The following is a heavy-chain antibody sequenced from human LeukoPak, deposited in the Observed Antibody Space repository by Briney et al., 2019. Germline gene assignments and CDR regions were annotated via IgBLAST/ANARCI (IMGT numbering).Heavy chain of an antibody. CDR3: ARSPMIVATAIDY. D-gene: IGHD5-12*01. CDR1: GYTFTSYD. CDR2: MNPNSGNT. Sequence: GASVKVSCKASGYTFTSYDINWARQATGQGLEWMGWMNPNSGNTGYAQKFQGRVTITRNTSISTAYMELSSLRSEDTAVYYCARSPMIVATAIDYWGQGTLVTVSS. J-gene: IGHJ4*02. V-gene: IGHV1-8*03.